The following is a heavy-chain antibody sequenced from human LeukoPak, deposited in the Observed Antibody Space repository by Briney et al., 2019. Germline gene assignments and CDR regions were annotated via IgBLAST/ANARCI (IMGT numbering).Heavy chain of an antibody. J-gene: IGHJ4*02. Sequence: ASVKVSCKASGYTFTSYGISWVRQAPGQGLEWMGWISAYNGNTNYAQKLQGRVTMTTDTSTSTAYMELSSLRSEDTAVYYCAREDDSSGYAYFDCWGQGTLVTVSS. V-gene: IGHV1-18*01. CDR2: ISAYNGNT. CDR3: AREDDSSGYAYFDC. CDR1: GYTFTSYG. D-gene: IGHD3-22*01.